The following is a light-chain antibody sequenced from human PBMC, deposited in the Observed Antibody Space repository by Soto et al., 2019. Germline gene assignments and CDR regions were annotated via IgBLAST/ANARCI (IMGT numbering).Light chain of an antibody. V-gene: IGLV1-44*01. CDR2: SNN. CDR1: SSNIGRNT. J-gene: IGLJ1*01. Sequence: QSVLTQPPSASGTPGQRVTISWSGSSSNIGRNTVNWYQQLPGTAPKLLIYSNNQRPSGVPDRFSGSKSGTSASLAISGLQSEDEADYYCAAWDDSLNGLYVFGTGTKVTVL. CDR3: AAWDDSLNGLYV.